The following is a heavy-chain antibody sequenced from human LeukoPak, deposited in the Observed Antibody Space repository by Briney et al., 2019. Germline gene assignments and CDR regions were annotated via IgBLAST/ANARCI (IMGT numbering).Heavy chain of an antibody. D-gene: IGHD2-2*02. CDR2: IYCSGST. J-gene: IGHJ2*01. V-gene: IGHV4-59*01. CDR1: GGSISSYY. CDR3: ARVPIVVVPAAIRILGDWYFDL. Sequence: SETLSLTCTVSGGSISSYYWSWIRQPPGKGLEWIGYIYCSGSTNYNPSLKSRVTISVDTSKNQFSLKLSSVTAADTAVYYCARVPIVVVPAAIRILGDWYFDLWGRGTLVTVSS.